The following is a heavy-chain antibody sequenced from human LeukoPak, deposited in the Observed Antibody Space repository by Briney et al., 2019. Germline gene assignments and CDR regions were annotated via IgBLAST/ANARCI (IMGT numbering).Heavy chain of an antibody. CDR1: GFTFSSYA. J-gene: IGHJ4*02. Sequence: GGSLRLSCAAPGFTFSSYAMSWVRQALGKGLEWVSAISGSGGSTYYADSVKGRFTISRDNSKNTLCLQMNSLRAEDTAVYYCAKEQLRIAAAGTWAYWGQGTLVTVSS. CDR2: ISGSGGST. V-gene: IGHV3-23*01. CDR3: AKEQLRIAAAGTWAY. D-gene: IGHD6-13*01.